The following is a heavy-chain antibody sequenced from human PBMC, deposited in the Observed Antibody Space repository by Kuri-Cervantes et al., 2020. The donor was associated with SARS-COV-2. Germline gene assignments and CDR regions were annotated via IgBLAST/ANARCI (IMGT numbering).Heavy chain of an antibody. Sequence: GSLRLSCTVSGGSVSSGSYYWSWIRQPPGKGLEWIGYIYYSGSTNYNPSLKSRVTISVDTSKNQFSLKLSSVTAADTAVYYCARKWIQLWSTGLVGWFDPWGQGTLVTVSS. J-gene: IGHJ5*02. CDR3: ARKWIQLWSTGLVGWFDP. V-gene: IGHV4-61*01. CDR2: IYYSGST. D-gene: IGHD5-18*01. CDR1: GGSVSSGSYY.